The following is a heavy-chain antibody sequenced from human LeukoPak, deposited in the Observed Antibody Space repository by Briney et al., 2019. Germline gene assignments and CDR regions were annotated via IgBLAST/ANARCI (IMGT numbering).Heavy chain of an antibody. CDR3: ARVACTSTICFFDY. J-gene: IGHJ4*02. CDR2: INHGEST. Sequence: SETLSLTCAVYGGSFSGYYWSWIRQPPGKGLEWIGEINHGESTNYNPSLKSRVSISVDTSKNQLSLKLTSVTAADTGVYYCARVACTSTICFFDYWGQGTLVTVSS. D-gene: IGHD2-2*01. CDR1: GGSFSGYY. V-gene: IGHV4-34*01.